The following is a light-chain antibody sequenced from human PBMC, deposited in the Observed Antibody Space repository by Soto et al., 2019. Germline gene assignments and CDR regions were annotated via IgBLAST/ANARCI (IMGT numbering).Light chain of an antibody. Sequence: EIVLTQSPGTLSLSPGEGATLSCRASQSVSSNFLAWYQQKPGQAPRLLIYAASSRATGISDRFSGSGSETDFTFTIRRLEPEDFAVYYCQQSYRTPHTFGPGTKLETK. J-gene: IGKJ2*01. V-gene: IGKV3-20*01. CDR2: AAS. CDR1: QSVSSNF. CDR3: QQSYRTPHT.